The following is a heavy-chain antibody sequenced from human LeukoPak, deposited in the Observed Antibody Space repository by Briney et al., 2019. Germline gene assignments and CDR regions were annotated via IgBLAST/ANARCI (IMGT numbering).Heavy chain of an antibody. CDR1: GYTFTDYF. D-gene: IGHD6-13*01. CDR2: INPNSGGT. J-gene: IGHJ5*02. Sequence: ASVKVSCKASGYTFTDYFMHWVRQAPGQGLEWMGWINPNSGGTNFAQKFQGRVTMTRDMSTSTVYMELSSLRSEDTAVYYCAAGYSSSAFDPWGQGTLVTVSS. V-gene: IGHV1-2*02. CDR3: AAGYSSSAFDP.